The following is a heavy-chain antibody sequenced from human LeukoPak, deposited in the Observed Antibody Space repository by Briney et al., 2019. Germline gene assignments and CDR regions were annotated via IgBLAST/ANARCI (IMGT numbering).Heavy chain of an antibody. D-gene: IGHD3-3*01. V-gene: IGHV1-69*04. J-gene: IGHJ4*02. Sequence: SVKVSCKASGGTFSSYAISWVRQAPGQGLEWMGRIIPILGLANYAQKFQGRVTITADESTSTAYMELSSLRSEDTAVYYCARGLTLDFWSGYLPDYWGQETLVTVSS. CDR2: IIPILGLA. CDR1: GGTFSSYA. CDR3: ARGLTLDFWSGYLPDY.